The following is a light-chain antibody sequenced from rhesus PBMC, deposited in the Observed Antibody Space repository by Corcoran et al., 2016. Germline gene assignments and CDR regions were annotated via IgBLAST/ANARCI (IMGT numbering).Light chain of an antibody. CDR3: QHGYGTPWT. J-gene: IGKJ1*01. V-gene: IGKV1-74*01. CDR1: ENVNNY. CDR2: KES. Sequence: DIQMTQSPSSLSASVGDRVTITCRASENVNNYLNWYPQKPGKSPKLLIYKESILQSGAPSRFSCTGSGTEYTFTISSLQPEDVATYYCQHGYGTPWTFGQGTKVEIK.